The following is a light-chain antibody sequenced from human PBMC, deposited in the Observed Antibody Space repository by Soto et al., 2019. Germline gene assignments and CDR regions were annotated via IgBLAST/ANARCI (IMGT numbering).Light chain of an antibody. CDR3: QHYETYPIT. Sequence: DTRMTQSPSTLSASVGDRVTITCRASQSISNWLAWYQQKPGKAPKLLIYDASSLESGVPSRFSGSASGTEFTLTISSLQPDDFATYYCQHYETYPITFGQGTRLEI. V-gene: IGKV1-5*01. J-gene: IGKJ5*01. CDR2: DAS. CDR1: QSISNW.